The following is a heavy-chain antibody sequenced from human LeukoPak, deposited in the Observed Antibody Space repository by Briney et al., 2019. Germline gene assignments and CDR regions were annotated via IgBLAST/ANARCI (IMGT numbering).Heavy chain of an antibody. CDR3: ATSRTFDY. J-gene: IGHJ4*02. CDR1: GFTFSSYG. D-gene: IGHD1-7*01. CDR2: IKQDGSEK. V-gene: IGHV3-7*01. Sequence: PGGSLRLSCAASGFTFSSYGMHWVRQAPGKGLEWVANIKQDGSEKYYVDSVKGRFAISRDNAENSLYLQMNSLRAEDTAVYYCATSRTFDYWGQGTLVTVSS.